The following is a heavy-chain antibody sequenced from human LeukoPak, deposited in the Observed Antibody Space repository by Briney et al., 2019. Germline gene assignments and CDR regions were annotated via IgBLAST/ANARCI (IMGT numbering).Heavy chain of an antibody. CDR1: GFTFSTYV. CDR3: AKGTEYYDFLDY. J-gene: IGHJ4*02. V-gene: IGHV3-23*01. CDR2: MSGSGSRI. Sequence: GGSLRLSCAASGFTFSTYVMTWVRQAPAKGLGWVSTMSGSGSRIYYADSVKGRFSISRDNSKNTLYLQMNSLRAEDTALYYCAKGTEYYDFLDYWGQGTLVTVSS. D-gene: IGHD3-3*01.